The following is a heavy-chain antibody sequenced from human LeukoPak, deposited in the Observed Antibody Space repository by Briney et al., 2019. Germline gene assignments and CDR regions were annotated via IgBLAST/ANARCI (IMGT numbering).Heavy chain of an antibody. CDR3: ARVRGSSSWRYYMDV. J-gene: IGHJ6*03. V-gene: IGHV4-34*01. CDR1: GVSFNDYY. CDR2: INHSGST. Sequence: PSETLSLTCAVSGVSFNDYYWSWIRQPPGKGLEWIGEINHSGSTNYNPSLKSRVTISVDTSKNQFSLKLSSVTAADTAVYYCARVRGSSSWRYYMDVWGKGTTVTVSS. D-gene: IGHD6-13*01.